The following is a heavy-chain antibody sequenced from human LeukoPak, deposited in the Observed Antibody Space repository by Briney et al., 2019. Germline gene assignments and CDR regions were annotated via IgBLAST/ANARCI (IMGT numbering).Heavy chain of an antibody. J-gene: IGHJ4*02. CDR2: INHSGST. CDR3: ARGPGHRGEQLYYFDY. D-gene: IGHD1-26*01. Sequence: SETLSLTCAVYGGSFSGYYWSWIRQPPGKGLEWIGEINHSGSTNYNPSLKSRVTISVDTSKNQFSLKLSSVTAADTAVYYCARGPGHRGEQLYYFDYWGQGTLVTVSS. CDR1: GGSFSGYY. V-gene: IGHV4-34*01.